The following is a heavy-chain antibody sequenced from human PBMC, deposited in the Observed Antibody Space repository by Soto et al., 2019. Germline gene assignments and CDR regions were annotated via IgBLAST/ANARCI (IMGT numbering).Heavy chain of an antibody. CDR1: GYTLSGFY. CDR3: ASAAVTGTAGLDF. J-gene: IGHJ4*02. CDR2: INPNSGGT. V-gene: IGHV1-2*02. D-gene: IGHD6-19*01. Sequence: SVKVSSKAPGYTLSGFYMHWVRQAPGQGLEWMGWINPNSGGTKSAEKFKGRVTMTRDTSISTAYMEMSRLTSDDTAVYYCASAAVTGTAGLDFWGQGTQVTVSA.